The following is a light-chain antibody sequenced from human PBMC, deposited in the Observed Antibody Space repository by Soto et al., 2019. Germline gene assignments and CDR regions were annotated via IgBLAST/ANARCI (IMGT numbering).Light chain of an antibody. V-gene: IGLV1-40*01. J-gene: IGLJ2*01. CDR3: QSYDSSLSGWL. CDR1: SSNIGAGYD. CDR2: GNT. Sequence: QSVLTQPPSLSGAPGQRVTISCTGSSSNIGAGYDVHWYQQLPGTAPKLLVHGNTDRPSWVPDRFSGSKSVTSASLAITGLQAEDEADYYCQSYDSSLSGWLFGGGTKLTVL.